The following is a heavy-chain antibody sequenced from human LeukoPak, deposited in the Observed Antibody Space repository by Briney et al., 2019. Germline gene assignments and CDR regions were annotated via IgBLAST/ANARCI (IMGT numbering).Heavy chain of an antibody. Sequence: ASVTVSCKASGYTSTSCDINWVRQATGQGLEWMGWMNPNSGNTGYGQSFQGRITMTRDISIGTAYMELSNLTSEDTAIYYCTRGSSGRRDIWGQGTLVTVSA. D-gene: IGHD1-26*01. J-gene: IGHJ4*02. CDR1: GYTSTSCD. V-gene: IGHV1-8*01. CDR2: MNPNSGNT. CDR3: TRGSSGRRDI.